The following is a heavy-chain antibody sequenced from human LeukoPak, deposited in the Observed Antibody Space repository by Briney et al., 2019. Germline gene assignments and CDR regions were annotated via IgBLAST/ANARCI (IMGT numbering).Heavy chain of an antibody. CDR2: ISGSGGST. CDR1: GFTFSTHS. J-gene: IGHJ3*02. V-gene: IGHV3-23*01. CDR3: AKDRRGHYYGRGAFDI. Sequence: GGSLRLSCAASGFTFSTHSMNWVRQAPGKGLEWVSAISGSGGSTYYADSVKGRFTISRDNSKNTLYLQMNSLRAEDTAVYYCAKDRRGHYYGRGAFDIWGQGTMVTVSS. D-gene: IGHD3-10*02.